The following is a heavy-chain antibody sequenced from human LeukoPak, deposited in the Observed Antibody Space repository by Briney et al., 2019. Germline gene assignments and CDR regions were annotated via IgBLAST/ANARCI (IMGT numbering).Heavy chain of an antibody. CDR1: GGSILDSTYY. CDR2: IFYTGNT. J-gene: IGHJ5*02. Sequence: PSETLSLTCTVSGGSILDSTYYWAWIRQPPGKGLEWIATIFYTGNTHYNPSLKSPATMSVDTVKNRFSLNLNSVTAADTAVYYCARQSSGYYYGWFDPWGQGTLVTVSS. V-gene: IGHV4-39*01. D-gene: IGHD3-22*01. CDR3: ARQSSGYYYGWFDP.